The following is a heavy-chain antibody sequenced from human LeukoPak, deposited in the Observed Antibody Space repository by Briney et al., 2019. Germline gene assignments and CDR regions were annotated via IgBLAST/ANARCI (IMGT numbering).Heavy chain of an antibody. Sequence: ASVKVSCKASGGTFSSYAISWVRQAPGQGLEWIGRIIPIFGIANYAQKFQGRVTITADKSTSTAYMELSSLRSEDTAVYYCARRDRTGNAFDIWGQGTMVTVSS. V-gene: IGHV1-69*04. CDR1: GGTFSSYA. CDR3: ARRDRTGNAFDI. J-gene: IGHJ3*02. CDR2: IIPIFGIA. D-gene: IGHD1-1*01.